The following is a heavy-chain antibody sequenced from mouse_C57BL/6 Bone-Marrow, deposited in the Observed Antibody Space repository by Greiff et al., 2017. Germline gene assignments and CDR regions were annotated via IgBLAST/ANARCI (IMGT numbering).Heavy chain of an antibody. CDR2: IYPGNSDT. D-gene: IGHD1-1*01. CDR3: TRLRVAVTTVVARRFDY. V-gene: IGHV1-5*01. J-gene: IGHJ2*01. Sequence: VQLKQSGTVLARPGASVKMSCKTSGYTFTSYWMHWVKQRPGQGLEWIGAIYPGNSDTSYNQKFKGKAKLTAVTSASTAYMELSSLTNEDSAVDYCTRLRVAVTTVVARRFDYWGQGTTLTVSS. CDR1: GYTFTSYW.